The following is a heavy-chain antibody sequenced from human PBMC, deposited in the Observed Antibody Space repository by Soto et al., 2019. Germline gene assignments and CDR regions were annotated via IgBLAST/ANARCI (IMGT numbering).Heavy chain of an antibody. CDR1: GFTFSSYA. V-gene: IGHV3-23*01. J-gene: IGHJ4*02. CDR3: AKVGCSGGSCYSGVVPNHQFDY. Sequence: GESLKISCAASGFTFSSYAMSWVRQAPGKGLEWVSAISGSGGSTYYADSVKGRFTISRDNSKNTLYLQMNSLRAEDTAVYYCAKVGCSGGSCYSGVVPNHQFDYWGQGTLVTVSS. CDR2: ISGSGGST. D-gene: IGHD2-15*01.